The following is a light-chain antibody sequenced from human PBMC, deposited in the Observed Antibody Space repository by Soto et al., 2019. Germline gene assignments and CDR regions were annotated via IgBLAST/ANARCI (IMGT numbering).Light chain of an antibody. V-gene: IGLV2-11*01. Sequence: QSALTQPRSVSGSPGQSVTISCTGTSSDVGGYSYVSWYQQHPGKAPKLMIYDVSKRPSGVPDRFSGSKSGNTASLTISGLLAEDEADYYCCSYAGSFTGVFGGGTKVTVL. CDR1: SSDVGGYSY. CDR2: DVS. J-gene: IGLJ3*02. CDR3: CSYAGSFTGV.